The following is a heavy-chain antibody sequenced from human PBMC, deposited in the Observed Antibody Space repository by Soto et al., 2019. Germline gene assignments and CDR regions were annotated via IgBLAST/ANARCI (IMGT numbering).Heavy chain of an antibody. CDR1: GDSSSSGDYY. V-gene: IGHV4-30-4*08. Sequence: QVQLQESGPGLVKPSQTLSLTCTVPGDSSSSGDYYWSWIRQPPGKGLEWIGYIYYSGSTNYNPSLSSRVTISVDTSKNQFSLNLSSVTAADRAVYYCARIVESDYTIDFDLWGRGTLVTVSS. J-gene: IGHJ2*01. D-gene: IGHD3-3*01. CDR2: IYYSGST. CDR3: ARIVESDYTIDFDL.